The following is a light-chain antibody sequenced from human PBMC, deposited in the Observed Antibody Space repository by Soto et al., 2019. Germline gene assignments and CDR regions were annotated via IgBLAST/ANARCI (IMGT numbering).Light chain of an antibody. CDR1: QGIRSW. CDR3: QQANSFPIT. V-gene: IGKV1-12*01. Sequence: DIQMTQSPSSVSASVGDRVTITCRASQGIRSWLAWYRQKPGKARKLMIYDASKLQSGDPSRFSGSGSGTDFTLTISSLQPEDFATYYGQQANSFPITFGGGTKVEIK. J-gene: IGKJ4*01. CDR2: DAS.